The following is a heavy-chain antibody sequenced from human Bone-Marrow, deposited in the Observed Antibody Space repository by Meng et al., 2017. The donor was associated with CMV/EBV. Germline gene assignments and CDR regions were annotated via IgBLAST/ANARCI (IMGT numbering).Heavy chain of an antibody. CDR3: ARDRGGWEIVVVPATLYYYGMDV. J-gene: IGHJ6*02. D-gene: IGHD2-2*01. CDR1: GLTVSSNF. Sequence: GESLKISCAASGLTVSSNFMSWVRQAPGKGLEWVSVIYRGGTTFYADSVKGRFTISRDNAKNSLYLQMNSLRAEDTAVYYCARDRGGWEIVVVPATLYYYGMDVWGQGTTVTVSS. CDR2: IYRGGTT. V-gene: IGHV3-53*01.